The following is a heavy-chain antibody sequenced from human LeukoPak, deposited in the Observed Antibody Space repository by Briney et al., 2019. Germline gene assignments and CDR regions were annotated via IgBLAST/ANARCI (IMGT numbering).Heavy chain of an antibody. D-gene: IGHD3-22*01. CDR2: IKQDGSEK. Sequence: GGSLRLSCAASGFTFNNYWMSWVRQAPGKGREWVANIKQDGSEKYYVDSVKGRFTISRDNAKNSLYLQMNSLRAEDTAVYYCARSPPDSSGYYPYYYYGMDVWGQGTTVTVS. V-gene: IGHV3-7*01. CDR1: GFTFNNYW. J-gene: IGHJ6*02. CDR3: ARSPPDSSGYYPYYYYGMDV.